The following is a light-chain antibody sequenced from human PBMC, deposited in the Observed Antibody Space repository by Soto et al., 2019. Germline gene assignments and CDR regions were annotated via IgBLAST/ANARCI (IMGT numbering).Light chain of an antibody. V-gene: IGKV3-11*01. J-gene: IGKJ4*01. Sequence: EIVLTQSPGTLSLSPGERSTLSSRASQDISNYFAWYQHNPGQAPRLLISDASKRASVVQARFSGSGSGTDFTLAIIRLEHEDLAEDYCLQRSRWPPLTFGGGTTVDIK. CDR2: DAS. CDR3: LQRSRWPPLT. CDR1: QDISNY.